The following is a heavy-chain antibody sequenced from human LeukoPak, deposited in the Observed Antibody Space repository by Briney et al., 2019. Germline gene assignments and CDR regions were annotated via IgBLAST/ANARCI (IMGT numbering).Heavy chain of an antibody. D-gene: IGHD2-15*01. CDR2: IKQDGSEK. CDR1: GFTFSSYW. V-gene: IGHV3-7*01. CDR3: ARGCSGGSCYEPKFDP. J-gene: IGHJ5*02. Sequence: PGGPLRLSCAASGFTFSSYWMSWVRQAPGKGLEWVANIKQDGSEKYYVDSVKGRFTISRDNAKNSLYLQMNSLRAEDTAVYYCARGCSGGSCYEPKFDPWGQGTLVTVSS.